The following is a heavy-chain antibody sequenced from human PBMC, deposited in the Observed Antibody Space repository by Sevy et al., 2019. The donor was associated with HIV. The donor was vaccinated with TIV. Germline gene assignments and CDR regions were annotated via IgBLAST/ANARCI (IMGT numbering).Heavy chain of an antibody. CDR2: IIPIFRTP. D-gene: IGHD3-22*01. CDR1: GGTFSKYA. J-gene: IGHJ4*02. V-gene: IGHV1-69*13. Sequence: ASVKVSCKASGGTFSKYAFIWVRQAPGQGLEWMGGIIPIFRTPKYAQKFQGRVTITADDSTNTAYMEVTSLRSEDTAVYYCALAAQVRMIVVMGFFDSWGQGTLVTVSS. CDR3: ALAAQVRMIVVMGFFDS.